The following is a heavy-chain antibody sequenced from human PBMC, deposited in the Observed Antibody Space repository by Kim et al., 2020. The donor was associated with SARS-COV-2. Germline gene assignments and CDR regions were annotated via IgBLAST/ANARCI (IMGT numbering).Heavy chain of an antibody. V-gene: IGHV3-48*03. CDR2: ISSSGSTI. J-gene: IGHJ6*02. CDR1: GFTFSSYE. D-gene: IGHD1-26*01. Sequence: GGSLRLSCAASGFTFSSYEMNWVRQAPGKGLEWVSYISSSGSTIYYADSVKGRFTISRDNAKNSLYLQMNSLRAEDTAVYYCASLIVGATEGYYYYGMDVWPRDHGHRLL. CDR3: ASLIVGATEGYYYYGMDV.